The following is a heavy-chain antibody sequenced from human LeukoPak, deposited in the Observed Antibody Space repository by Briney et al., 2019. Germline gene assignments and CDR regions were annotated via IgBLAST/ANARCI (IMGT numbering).Heavy chain of an antibody. CDR2: ISAYNGNT. J-gene: IGHJ4*02. CDR3: ARDGARDPMTTVTTADY. D-gene: IGHD4-17*01. CDR1: GYTFTSYG. V-gene: IGHV1-18*01. Sequence: GASVKVSCKASGYTFTSYGISWVRQAPGQGLEWMGWISAYNGNTNYAQKLQGRVTMTTDTSTSTAYMELRSLRSDDTAVYYCARDGARDPMTTVTTADYWGQGTLVTVSS.